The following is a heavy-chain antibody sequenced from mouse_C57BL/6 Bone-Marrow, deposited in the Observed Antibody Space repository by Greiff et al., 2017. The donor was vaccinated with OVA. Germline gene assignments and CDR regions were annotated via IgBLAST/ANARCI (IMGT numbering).Heavy chain of an antibody. D-gene: IGHD6-5*01. J-gene: IGHJ4*01. CDR2: INPNNGGT. V-gene: IGHV1-26*01. CDR1: GYTFTDYY. CDR3: ARAPYDYDGMDY. Sequence: VKLQESGPELVKPGASVKISCKASGYTFTDYYMNWVKQSHGKSLEWIGDINPNNGGTSYNQKFKGKATLTVDKSSSTAYMELRSLTSEDSAVYYCARAPYDYDGMDYWGQGTSVTVSS.